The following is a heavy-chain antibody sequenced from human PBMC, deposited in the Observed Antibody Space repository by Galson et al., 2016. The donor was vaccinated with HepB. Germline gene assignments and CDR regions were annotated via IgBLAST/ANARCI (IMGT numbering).Heavy chain of an antibody. D-gene: IGHD1-26*01. CDR3: EREAWSSSPI. Sequence: SLRLSCAASGITFSNYWMSWIRQAPGKGLEWVAKIKPDESEKYYVDSVKGRFTISRDNAKNLVYLQMNSLGAEDTAVYYCEREAWSSSPIWGQGTMVTVSS. CDR1: GITFSNYW. V-gene: IGHV3-7*01. CDR2: IKPDESEK. J-gene: IGHJ3*02.